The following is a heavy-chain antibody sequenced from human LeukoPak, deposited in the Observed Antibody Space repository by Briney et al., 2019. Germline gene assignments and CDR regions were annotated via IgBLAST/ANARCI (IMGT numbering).Heavy chain of an antibody. CDR2: INPNSGGT. D-gene: IGHD6-6*01. CDR3: ASLSSSSVEGTLPKGPNDY. J-gene: IGHJ4*02. V-gene: IGHV1-2*02. Sequence: ASVKVSCKASGYTFTGYYMHWVRQAPGQGLEWMGWINPNSGGTNYAQKFQGRVTMTRDTSISTAYMELSRLRSDDTAVYYCASLSSSSVEGTLPKGPNDYWGQGTLVTVSS. CDR1: GYTFTGYY.